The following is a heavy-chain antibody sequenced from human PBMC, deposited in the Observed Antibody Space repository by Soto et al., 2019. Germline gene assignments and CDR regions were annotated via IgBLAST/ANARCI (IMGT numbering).Heavy chain of an antibody. J-gene: IGHJ4*02. D-gene: IGHD1-26*01. V-gene: IGHV3-23*01. CDR2: ISGSGGST. CDR1: GFTFSSYA. Sequence: EVQLLESGGGLVQPGGSLRLSCAASGFTFSSYAMSWVRQAPGKGLEWVSAISGSGGSTYYAASVKGRFTTSRDNSKDTLYLQMNSLRAEDTAVYYCAQVKLVGATVVGNDYWGQGTLVTVSS. CDR3: AQVKLVGATVVGNDY.